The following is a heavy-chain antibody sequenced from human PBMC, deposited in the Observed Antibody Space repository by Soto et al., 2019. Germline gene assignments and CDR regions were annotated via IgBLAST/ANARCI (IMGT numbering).Heavy chain of an antibody. CDR2: INTNTGNP. V-gene: IGHV7-4-1*01. Sequence: QVQLVQSGSELKKPGASVKVSCKASGYTFTSYAMNWVRQAPGQGLEWMGWINTNTGNPTYAQGFTGRFVFSLDTAXSXXYLQICSLKAEDTAVYYCARDVDIVVVPDLNWFDPWGQGTLVTVSS. J-gene: IGHJ5*02. CDR1: GYTFTSYA. CDR3: ARDVDIVVVPDLNWFDP. D-gene: IGHD2-2*03.